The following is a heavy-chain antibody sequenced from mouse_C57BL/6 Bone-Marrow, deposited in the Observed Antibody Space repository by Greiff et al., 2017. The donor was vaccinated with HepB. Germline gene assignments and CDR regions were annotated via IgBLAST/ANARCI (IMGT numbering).Heavy chain of an antibody. V-gene: IGHV1-26*01. J-gene: IGHJ2*01. CDR1: GYTFTDYY. D-gene: IGHD2-4*01. CDR2: INPNNGGT. CDR3: ASLYDYDEEADY. Sequence: EVQLQQSGPELVKPGASVKISCKASGYTFTDYYMNWVKQSHGKSLEWIGDINPNNGGTSYNQKFKGKATLTVDKSSSTAYMELRSLTSEDSAVYYCASLYDYDEEADYWGQGTTLTVSS.